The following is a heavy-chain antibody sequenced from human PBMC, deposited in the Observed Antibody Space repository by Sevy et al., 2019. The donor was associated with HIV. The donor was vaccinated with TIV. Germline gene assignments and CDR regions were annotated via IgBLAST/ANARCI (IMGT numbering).Heavy chain of an antibody. D-gene: IGHD3-9*01. Sequence: GSLRLSCVVSGISFTTSGMHWVRQAPGKGLEWVAFISYHGRDKFYAESVKGRSTISRDNSKNMLYLQMNSLRAEDTAVYYCAKDFTGYNGMDVWGQGTMVTVSS. CDR3: AKDFTGYNGMDV. J-gene: IGHJ6*02. V-gene: IGHV3-30*18. CDR2: ISYHGRDK. CDR1: GISFTTSG.